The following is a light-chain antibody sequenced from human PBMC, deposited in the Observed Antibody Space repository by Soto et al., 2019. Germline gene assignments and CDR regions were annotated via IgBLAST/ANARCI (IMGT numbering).Light chain of an antibody. CDR1: QGISND. J-gene: IGKJ5*01. V-gene: IGKV1-9*01. CDR2: AAS. Sequence: DIQLTQSPSFLSASVGDRFNITCRASQGISNDLAWYQQKPGKAPKHLIYAASTLQSGAPSRFSGSGSGTDFTLTISCLQSEDFATYYCQQYYSYPSITFGQGTRLEI. CDR3: QQYYSYPSIT.